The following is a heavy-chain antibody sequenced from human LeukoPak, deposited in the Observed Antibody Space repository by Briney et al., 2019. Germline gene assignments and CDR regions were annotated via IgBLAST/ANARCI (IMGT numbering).Heavy chain of an antibody. V-gene: IGHV4-4*09. Sequence: SETLSLTCTVSGGSISSYYWSWIRQPPGKGLEWIGYIYHSGSTYYNPSLKSRVTISVDRSKNQFSLKLSSVTAADTAVYYCARATATYYYYYMDVWGKGTTVTVSS. D-gene: IGHD2-15*01. CDR3: ARATATYYYYYMDV. CDR2: IYHSGST. J-gene: IGHJ6*03. CDR1: GGSISSYY.